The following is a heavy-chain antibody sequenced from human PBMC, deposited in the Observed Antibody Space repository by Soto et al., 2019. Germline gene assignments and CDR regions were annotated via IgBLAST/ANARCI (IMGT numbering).Heavy chain of an antibody. J-gene: IGHJ6*03. D-gene: IGHD4-4*01. CDR1: GGSFSGYY. Sequence: PSETLSLTCAVYGGSFSGYYWSWIRQPPGKGLEWIGEINHSGSTNYNPSLKSRVTISVDTSKNQFSLKLSSVTAADTAVYYCGRRVDYSTYYYYYMDVWGKGTTVTVSS. CDR3: GRRVDYSTYYYYYMDV. V-gene: IGHV4-34*01. CDR2: INHSGST.